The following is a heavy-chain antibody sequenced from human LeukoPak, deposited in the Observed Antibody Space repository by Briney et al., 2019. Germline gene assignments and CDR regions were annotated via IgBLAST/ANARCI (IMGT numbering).Heavy chain of an antibody. J-gene: IGHJ4*02. CDR2: ISSSSYI. Sequence: GGSLRLSCAASGFTFSSYSMNWVRQAPGKGLEWVSSISSSSYIYYADSVKGRFTNSRDNSKNTLYLQMNSLRAEDTAVYYCAKEVWFGPSHFDYWGQGTLVTVSS. D-gene: IGHD3-10*01. V-gene: IGHV3-21*04. CDR1: GFTFSSYS. CDR3: AKEVWFGPSHFDY.